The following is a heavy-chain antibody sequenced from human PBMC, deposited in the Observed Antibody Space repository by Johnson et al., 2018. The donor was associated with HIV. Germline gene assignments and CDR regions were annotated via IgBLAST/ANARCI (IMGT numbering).Heavy chain of an antibody. J-gene: IGHJ3*02. CDR3: ARVGSSWGRDAFDI. Sequence: MQLVESGGGLVQPGGSLRLSCAASGFTFSSYWMHWVRQAPGKGLVWVSRINSDGSSTRYADSVKGRFTISRDNAKNTLYLQMNSLRAEDTAVYYCARVGSSWGRDAFDIWGQGTMVTVSS. CDR1: GFTFSSYW. CDR2: INSDGSST. D-gene: IGHD6-13*01. V-gene: IGHV3-74*02.